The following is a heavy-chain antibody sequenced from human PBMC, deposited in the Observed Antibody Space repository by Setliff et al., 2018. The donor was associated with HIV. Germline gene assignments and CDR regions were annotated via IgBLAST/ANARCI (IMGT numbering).Heavy chain of an antibody. V-gene: IGHV3-11*05. J-gene: IGHJ4*02. CDR2: ISRNGGYT. CDR3: ARENYANPDY. CDR1: GFSISDSY. D-gene: IGHD3-16*01. Sequence: GSLRLSCTASGFSISDSYMAWIRQAPGKGLEWVSSISRNGGYTIYAGSVKGRFTISRDNAKKPLYLQMNNLGAEDTALYYCARENYANPDYWGQGTPVTVSS.